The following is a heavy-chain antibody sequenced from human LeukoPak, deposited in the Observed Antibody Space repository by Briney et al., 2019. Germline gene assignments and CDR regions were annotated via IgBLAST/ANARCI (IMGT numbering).Heavy chain of an antibody. Sequence: PSETLSLTCTVSGGSISSYYWSWIRQPAGKGLEWIGRIYTSGSTNYNPSLKSRVTMSVDTSKNQFSLKLSSVTAADTAVYYCARVKLRYFDWPLSVTPWFDPWGQGTLVTVSS. CDR3: ARVKLRYFDWPLSVTPWFDP. J-gene: IGHJ5*02. CDR2: IYTSGST. CDR1: GGSISSYY. D-gene: IGHD3-9*01. V-gene: IGHV4-4*07.